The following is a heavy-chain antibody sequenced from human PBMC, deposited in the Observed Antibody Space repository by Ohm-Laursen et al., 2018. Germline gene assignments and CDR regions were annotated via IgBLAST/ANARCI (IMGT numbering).Heavy chain of an antibody. CDR1: GYTFTSYG. D-gene: IGHD6-13*01. CDR2: ISVYNGNT. Sequence: ASVKVSCKASGYTFTSYGISWLRQAPGQGPEWMGWISVYNGNTKYAQKVQGRLTMTTDTPTSTAYMELSSLRSEDTAVYYCARDGKQQLVPLYYWGQGTLVTVSS. CDR3: ARDGKQQLVPLYY. J-gene: IGHJ4*02. V-gene: IGHV1-18*01.